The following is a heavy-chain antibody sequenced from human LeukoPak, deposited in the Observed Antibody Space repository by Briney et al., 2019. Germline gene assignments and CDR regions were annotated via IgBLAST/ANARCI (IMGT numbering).Heavy chain of an antibody. CDR1: GGSISSYY. D-gene: IGHD2-15*01. Sequence: PSETLSLTCTVSGGSISSYYWSWIRQPPGKGLEWIGYIYYSGSTNYNPSLKSRVTISVDTSKNQFSLKLSSVTAADTAVYYCATMWYGDYFDYWGQGTLVTVSS. CDR3: ATMWYGDYFDY. J-gene: IGHJ4*02. CDR2: IYYSGST. V-gene: IGHV4-59*08.